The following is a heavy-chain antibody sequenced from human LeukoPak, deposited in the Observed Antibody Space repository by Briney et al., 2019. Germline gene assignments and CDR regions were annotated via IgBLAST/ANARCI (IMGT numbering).Heavy chain of an antibody. CDR1: GFTFSSHW. CDR2: INQGGSED. J-gene: IGHJ4*02. Sequence: GGSLRLSCATSGFTFSSHWMSWVRQAPGKGLEWAANINQGGSEDNYVDSVKGRFTISRDNAKNSLYLQMNSLRVEDTAVYYCASPSRGDYWGQGTLVTVSS. CDR3: ASPSRGDY. V-gene: IGHV3-7*01. D-gene: IGHD2-2*01.